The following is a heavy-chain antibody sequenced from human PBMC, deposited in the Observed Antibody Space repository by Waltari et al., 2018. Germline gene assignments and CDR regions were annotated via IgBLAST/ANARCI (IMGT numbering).Heavy chain of an antibody. J-gene: IGHJ4*02. D-gene: IGHD3-3*01. CDR1: GYSISSGYY. CDR3: ARGLDFWSGYYYFDY. Sequence: QVQLQESGPGLVKPSETLSLTCTVSGYSISSGYYWGWIRQPPGKGLEWIGSIYHSRSTYYNPSLKSRVTISVDTSKNQFSLKLSSVTAADTAVYYCARGLDFWSGYYYFDYWGQGTLVTVSS. CDR2: IYHSRST. V-gene: IGHV4-38-2*02.